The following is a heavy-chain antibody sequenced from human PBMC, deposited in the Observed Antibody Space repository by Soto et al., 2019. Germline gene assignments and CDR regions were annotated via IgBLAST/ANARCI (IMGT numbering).Heavy chain of an antibody. J-gene: IGHJ3*02. CDR3: ARDPRSGYDSSGYSSTGAFDI. CDR1: GASIISYNY. Sequence: SETLSLTCNVSGASIISYNYWGWFGQPPGKGLEWIGSIIYSGDIMYNPSLQSRLTLFVDTSKNQFSLKLSSVTAADTAVYYCARDPRSGYDSSGYSSTGAFDIWGQGTMVT. CDR2: IIYSGDI. V-gene: IGHV4-39*02. D-gene: IGHD3-22*01.